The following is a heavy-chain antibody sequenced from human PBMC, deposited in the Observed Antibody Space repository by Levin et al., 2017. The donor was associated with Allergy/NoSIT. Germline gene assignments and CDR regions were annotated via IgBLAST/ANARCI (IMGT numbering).Heavy chain of an antibody. CDR3: ARDPDCSGGSCLDY. D-gene: IGHD2-15*01. Sequence: ASVKVSCKASGYTFTGYYMHWVRQAPGQGLEWMGRINPNSGGTNYAQKFQGRVTMTRDTSISTAYMELSRLRSDDTAVYYCARDPDCSGGSCLDYWGQGTLVTVSS. J-gene: IGHJ4*02. V-gene: IGHV1-2*06. CDR1: GYTFTGYY. CDR2: INPNSGGT.